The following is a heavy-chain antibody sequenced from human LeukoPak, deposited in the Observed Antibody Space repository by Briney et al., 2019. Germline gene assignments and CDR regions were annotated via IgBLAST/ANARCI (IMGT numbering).Heavy chain of an antibody. CDR2: ISGDGGST. V-gene: IGHV3-43*02. D-gene: IGHD7-27*01. CDR3: ARAAGDGGN. CDR1: GFTFDDYA. Sequence: GGSLRLSCAASGFTFDDYAMHWVRQAPGKGLEWVSLISGDGGSTYYADSVKGRFTISRDNAKKSLYLQMKSLRAEDTAVYYCARAAGDGGNWGQGTLVTVSS. J-gene: IGHJ4*02.